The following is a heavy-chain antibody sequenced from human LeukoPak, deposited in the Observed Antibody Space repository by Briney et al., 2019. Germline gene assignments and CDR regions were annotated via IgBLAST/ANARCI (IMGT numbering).Heavy chain of an antibody. V-gene: IGHV3-21*01. J-gene: IGHJ4*02. CDR2: ISSSSSYI. CDR3: ARAAFYYDSSGYNY. D-gene: IGHD3-22*01. CDR1: GFTFSSYS. Sequence: GGSLRLSXAASGFTFSSYSMNWVRQAPGKGLEWVSSISSSSSYIYYADSVKGRFTISRDNAKNSLYLQMNSLRAEDTAVYYCARAAFYYDSSGYNYWGQGTLVTVSS.